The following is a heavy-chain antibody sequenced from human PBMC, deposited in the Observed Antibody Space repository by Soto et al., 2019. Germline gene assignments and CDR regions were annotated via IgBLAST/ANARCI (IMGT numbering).Heavy chain of an antibody. CDR2: ISWNSGSI. D-gene: IGHD5-12*01. J-gene: IGHJ6*03. CDR3: AKDGVATISLPYYYYYMDV. V-gene: IGHV3-9*01. Sequence: GGSLRLSCAASGFTFDDYAMHWVRQAPGKGLEWVSGISWNSGSIGYADSVKGRFTISRDNAKNSLYLQMNSLRAEDTALYYWAKDGVATISLPYYYYYMDVWGKGTTVTVSS. CDR1: GFTFDDYA.